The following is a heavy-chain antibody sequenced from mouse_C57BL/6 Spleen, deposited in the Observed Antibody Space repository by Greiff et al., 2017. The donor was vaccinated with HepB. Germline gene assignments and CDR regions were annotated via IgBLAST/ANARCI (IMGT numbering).Heavy chain of an antibody. CDR3: ASITTMVTTLDY. D-gene: IGHD2-2*01. V-gene: IGHV5-6*01. CDR1: GFTFSSYG. Sequence: EVQRVESGGDLVKPGGSLKLSCAASGFTFSSYGMSWVRQTPDKRLEWVATISSGGSYTYYPDSVKGRFTISRDNAKNTLYLQMSSLKSEDTAMYYWASITTMVTTLDYWGQGTTLTVSS. J-gene: IGHJ2*01. CDR2: ISSGGSYT.